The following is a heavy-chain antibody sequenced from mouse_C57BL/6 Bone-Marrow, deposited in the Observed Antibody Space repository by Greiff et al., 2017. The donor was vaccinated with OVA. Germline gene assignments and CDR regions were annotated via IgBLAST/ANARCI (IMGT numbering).Heavy chain of an antibody. V-gene: IGHV7-1*01. Sequence: EVMLVESGGGLVQSGRSLRLSCAPSGFTFSDFYMEWVRQAPGKGLEWIAASRNKANDYTTEYSASVKGLFIVSRDTSQSILYLQMNALRAEDTAIYCWARDEYYWYFDVWGTGTTVTVSS. J-gene: IGHJ1*03. CDR2: SRNKANDYTT. CDR3: ARDEYYWYFDV. CDR1: GFTFSDFY.